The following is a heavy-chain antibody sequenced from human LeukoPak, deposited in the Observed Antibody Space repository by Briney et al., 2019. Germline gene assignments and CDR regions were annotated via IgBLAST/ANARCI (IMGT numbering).Heavy chain of an antibody. CDR3: ARGKELTGTSGHYSFDF. CDR2: VSGTGTA. D-gene: IGHD1-7*01. J-gene: IGHJ4*02. Sequence: SETLSLTCTVSTGPLNSYFWTWVRQPAGKGLEWIGRVSGTGTAYSNPSLESRVIISLDTSRNQFSLKLMSVTAADTAVYYCARGKELTGTSGHYSFDFWGQGTLVSVSS. V-gene: IGHV4-4*07. CDR1: TGPLNSYF.